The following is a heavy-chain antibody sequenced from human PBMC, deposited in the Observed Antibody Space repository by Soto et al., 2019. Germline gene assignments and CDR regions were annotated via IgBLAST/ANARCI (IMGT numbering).Heavy chain of an antibody. J-gene: IGHJ6*02. D-gene: IGHD3-22*01. CDR1: GYTFTSYG. CDR3: AKDTYLDYSDSSGYYPWYYYGLDV. CDR2: ISAYNGNT. V-gene: IGHV1-18*04. Sequence: ASLKVSCKASGYTFTSYGISWVRQAPGQGLEWMGWISAYNGNTNYAQKLQGRVTMTTDTSTSTAYMELRSLRSDDTAVYYCAKDTYLDYSDSSGYYPWYYYGLDVWGQGTTVTVSS.